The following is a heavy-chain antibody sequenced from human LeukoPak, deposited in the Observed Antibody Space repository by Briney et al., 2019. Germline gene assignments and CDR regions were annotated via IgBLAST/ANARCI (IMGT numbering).Heavy chain of an antibody. CDR3: ARGTDYDFWSGAIDY. Sequence: RGSLRHSCAAPGFTFSTYALYGVRPAPGKGLEWGSVISYDGMNKYYADSVKGRFTISRDNSKNKLYLQMHSLRAEDTAVYYCARGTDYDFWSGAIDYWGQGTLVTVSS. CDR2: ISYDGMNK. CDR1: GFTFSTYA. D-gene: IGHD3-3*01. J-gene: IGHJ4*02. V-gene: IGHV3-30*04.